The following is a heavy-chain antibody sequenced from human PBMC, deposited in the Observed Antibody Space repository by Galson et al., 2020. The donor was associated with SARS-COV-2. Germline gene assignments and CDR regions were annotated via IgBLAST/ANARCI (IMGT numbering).Heavy chain of an antibody. CDR1: GFTFSSYA. CDR3: ARGVGGYYYGMDV. J-gene: IGHJ6*02. CDR2: ISYDGSNK. D-gene: IGHD3-16*01. V-gene: IGHV3-30-3*01. Sequence: GESLKISCAASGFTFSSYAMHWVRQAPGKGLEWVAVISYDGSNKYYADSVKGRFTISRDNSKNTLYLQMNSLRAEDTAVYYCARGVGGYYYGMDVWGQGTTVTVSS.